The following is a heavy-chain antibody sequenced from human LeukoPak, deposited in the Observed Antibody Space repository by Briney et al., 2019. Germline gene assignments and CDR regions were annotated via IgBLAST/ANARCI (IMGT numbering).Heavy chain of an antibody. D-gene: IGHD3-22*01. CDR2: ISSSGSTI. CDR3: ARATTYYYDSSGYGFDY. J-gene: IGHJ4*02. V-gene: IGHV3-11*04. Sequence: GGSLRLSCAASGFTFSDYYMSWIRQAPGKGLDWVSYISSSGSTIYYADSVKGRFTISRDNAKNSLYLQMNSLRAEDTAVYYCARATTYYYDSSGYGFDYWGQGTLVTVSS. CDR1: GFTFSDYY.